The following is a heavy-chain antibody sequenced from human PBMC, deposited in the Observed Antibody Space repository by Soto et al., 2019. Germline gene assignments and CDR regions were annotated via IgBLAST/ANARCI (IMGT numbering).Heavy chain of an antibody. J-gene: IGHJ4*02. CDR3: ARAGVTPHFFDY. V-gene: IGHV3-53*01. D-gene: IGHD2-21*02. Sequence: GGSLRLSCAASGFSVRTNYMSWVRQAPGKGLEWVSVFESGGSIYYADSVKGRFIISRDYAKNTVYLQMNSMRADDTAVYYCARAGVTPHFFDYWGQGTLVTVSS. CDR2: FESGGSI. CDR1: GFSVRTNY.